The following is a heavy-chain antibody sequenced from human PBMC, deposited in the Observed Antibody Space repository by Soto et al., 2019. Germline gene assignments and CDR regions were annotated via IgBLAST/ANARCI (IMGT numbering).Heavy chain of an antibody. D-gene: IGHD6-19*01. CDR2: IYGGGTT. J-gene: IGHJ4*02. Sequence: EVQLVESGGGLIQPGGSLRLSCAASGFSVSSKYMTWVRQAPGKGLEWVSVIYGGGTTYYADSVKGRFTISRDNSKNTWYLQMNSLRAADTAVYYCVQTTGWPGFDFWGQGTLVTVSS. CDR3: VQTTGWPGFDF. CDR1: GFSVSSKY. V-gene: IGHV3-53*01.